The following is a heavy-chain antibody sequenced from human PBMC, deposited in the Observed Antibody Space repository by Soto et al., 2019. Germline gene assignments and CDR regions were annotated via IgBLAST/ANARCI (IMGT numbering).Heavy chain of an antibody. CDR1: GGSISSYY. J-gene: IGHJ6*02. V-gene: IGHV4-59*01. Sequence: SETLSLTCTVSGGSISSYYWSWIRQPPGKGLEWIGYTYYSGSTNYNPSLKSRVTISVDTSKNQFSLKLSSVTAADTAVYYCARGETGIQLWSQGYGMDVWGQGTTVTVS. D-gene: IGHD5-18*01. CDR3: ARGETGIQLWSQGYGMDV. CDR2: TYYSGST.